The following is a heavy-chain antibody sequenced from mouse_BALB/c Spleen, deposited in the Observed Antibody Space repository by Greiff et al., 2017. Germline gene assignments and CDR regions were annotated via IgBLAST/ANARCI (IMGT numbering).Heavy chain of an antibody. CDR1: GFSLTSYG. Sequence: QVQLKESGPGLVAPSQSLSITCTVSGFSLTSYGVHWVRQPPGKGLEWLGVIWAGGSTNYNSALMSRLSISKDNSKSQVFLKMNSLQTDDTAMYYCARGHITTVVATFYYAMDYWGQGTSVTVSS. V-gene: IGHV2-9*02. J-gene: IGHJ4*01. CDR2: IWAGGST. D-gene: IGHD1-1*01. CDR3: ARGHITTVVATFYYAMDY.